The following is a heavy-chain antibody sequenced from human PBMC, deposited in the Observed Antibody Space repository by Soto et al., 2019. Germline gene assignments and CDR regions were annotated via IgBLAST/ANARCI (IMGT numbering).Heavy chain of an antibody. CDR3: ARLYAFYYFDY. V-gene: IGHV4-39*01. D-gene: IGHD2-2*01. CDR1: GGSISSSSYY. J-gene: IGHJ4*02. Sequence: QLQLQESGPGLVKPSETLSLTCTVSGGSISSSSYYWGWIRQPPGKGLEWIGSIYYSGSTYYNPSLKSRVTKSVDTSKNQFSLKLSSVTAADTAVYYCARLYAFYYFDYWGQGTLVTVSS. CDR2: IYYSGST.